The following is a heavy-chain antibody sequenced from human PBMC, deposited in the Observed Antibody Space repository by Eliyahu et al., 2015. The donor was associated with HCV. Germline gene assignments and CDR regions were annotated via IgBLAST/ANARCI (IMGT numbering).Heavy chain of an antibody. D-gene: IGHD2-2*01. CDR1: GFXFSSXX. CDR3: ARDPAYCSSTSCYYGMDV. V-gene: IGHV3-21*01. CDR2: ISSSSSYI. J-gene: IGHJ6*02. Sequence: EVQLVESGGGLVKPGGSLRLSXXASGFXFSSXXXNWVRQAPGKGLEWVSXISSSSSYIYYADSVKGRFTISRDNAKNSLYLQMNSLRAEDTAVYYCARDPAYCSSTSCYYGMDVWGQGTTVTVSS.